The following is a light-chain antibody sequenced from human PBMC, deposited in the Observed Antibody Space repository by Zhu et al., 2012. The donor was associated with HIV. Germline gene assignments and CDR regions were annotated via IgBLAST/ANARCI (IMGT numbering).Light chain of an antibody. J-gene: IGKJ1*01. CDR3: QQYFRSPMT. Sequence: EIVLTQSPGTLSLSPGERATLSCRASQSVSSSYLAWYQQKPGQAPRLLIYGTSSRATGIPERFSGSGSGTDFTLTISRLESEDFAVYYCQQYFRSPMTFGQGTKLEIK. V-gene: IGKV3-20*01. CDR2: GTS. CDR1: QSVSSSY.